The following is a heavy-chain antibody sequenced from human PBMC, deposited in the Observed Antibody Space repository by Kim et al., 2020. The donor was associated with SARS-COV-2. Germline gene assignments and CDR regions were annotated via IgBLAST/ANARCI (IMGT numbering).Heavy chain of an antibody. Sequence: GESLKISCKGSGYSFTSYWIGWVRQMPGKGLEWMGIIYPGDSDTRYSPSFQGQVTISADKSISTAYLQWSSLKASDTAMYYCARHPLNWGSDYYYGMDVWGQGTTVTVSS. CDR2: IYPGDSDT. CDR3: ARHPLNWGSDYYYGMDV. CDR1: GYSFTSYW. V-gene: IGHV5-51*01. J-gene: IGHJ6*02. D-gene: IGHD7-27*01.